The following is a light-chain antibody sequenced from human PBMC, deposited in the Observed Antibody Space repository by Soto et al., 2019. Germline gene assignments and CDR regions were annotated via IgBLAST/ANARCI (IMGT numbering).Light chain of an antibody. J-gene: IGKJ2*01. CDR2: GAS. Sequence: EIVMTQSPAILSVSPGERATLSCRASQSVTTKLAWYQQKPGQSPRLLIYGASTRATGIPARFSGSGSGTEFTLTISRLQSEDFAVYYCHQYNNWPPHTFGQGTKLEIK. CDR1: QSVTTK. V-gene: IGKV3-15*01. CDR3: HQYNNWPPHT.